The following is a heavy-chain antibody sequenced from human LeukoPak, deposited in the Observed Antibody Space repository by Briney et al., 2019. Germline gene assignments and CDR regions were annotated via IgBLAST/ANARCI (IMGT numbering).Heavy chain of an antibody. CDR2: IYSGGST. D-gene: IGHD6-13*01. V-gene: IGHV3-66*01. CDR1: GFTVSINY. CDR3: ARDGGGSSWYFNYYGMDV. J-gene: IGHJ6*02. Sequence: GGSLRLSCAASGFTVSINYMSWVRQAPGKGLEWGSVIYSGGSTYYADSVKGRFTISRDNSKNTLYLQMNSLRAEDTAVYYCARDGGGSSWYFNYYGMDVWGQGTTVTVSS.